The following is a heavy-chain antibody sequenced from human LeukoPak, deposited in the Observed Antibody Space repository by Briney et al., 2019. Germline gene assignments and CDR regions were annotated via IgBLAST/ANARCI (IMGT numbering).Heavy chain of an antibody. D-gene: IGHD3-10*01. CDR3: ARDERAGSGSYKYYYYGMDV. V-gene: IGHV1-18*04. Sequence: ASVKVSCKASGYTFTSYGISWVRQAPGQGLEWMGWISAYNGKTNYAQKLQGRVTMTTDTSTSTAYMELRSLRSDDTAVYYCARDERAGSGSYKYYYYGMDVWGKGTTVTVSS. CDR2: ISAYNGKT. CDR1: GYTFTSYG. J-gene: IGHJ6*04.